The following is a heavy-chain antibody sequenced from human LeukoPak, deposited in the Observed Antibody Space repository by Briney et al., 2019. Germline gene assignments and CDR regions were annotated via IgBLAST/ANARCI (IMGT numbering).Heavy chain of an antibody. D-gene: IGHD6-6*01. J-gene: IGHJ5*02. CDR2: ISAYNGNT. CDR3: ARDREYSSSSPWFDP. Sequence: ASVKVSCKASGYTFTSYGISWVRQAPGQGLEWMGWISAYNGNTNYAQKLQGRVTMTTDTSTSTAYMELRSLRSDDTAVYYCARDREYSSSSPWFDPWSQGTLVTVSS. V-gene: IGHV1-18*01. CDR1: GYTFTSYG.